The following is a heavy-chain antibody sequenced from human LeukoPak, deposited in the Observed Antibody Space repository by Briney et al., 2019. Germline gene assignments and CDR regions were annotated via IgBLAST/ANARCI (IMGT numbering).Heavy chain of an antibody. CDR2: ISSSSSYI. CDR1: GFTFSIYS. Sequence: GGSLRLSCAASGFTFSIYSMNWVRQAPGKGLEWVSSISSSSSYIYYADSVKGRFIISRDNARNSLYLQMNSLRAEDTAVYYCARDGLAAATLHWCFDLWGRGTLVTVSS. J-gene: IGHJ2*01. CDR3: ARDGLAAATLHWCFDL. V-gene: IGHV3-21*01. D-gene: IGHD2-15*01.